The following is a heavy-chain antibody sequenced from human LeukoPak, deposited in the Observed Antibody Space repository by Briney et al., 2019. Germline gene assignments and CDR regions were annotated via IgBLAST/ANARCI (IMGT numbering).Heavy chain of an antibody. CDR2: ISAYNGNT. D-gene: IGHD3-22*01. J-gene: IGHJ4*02. Sequence: GASVKVSCKASGYTFTSYGISWVRQAPGHGLEWMGWISAYNGNTNYAQKLQGRVTMTTDRSTKTDYMDLSSRRSDDTSVYYCARDFVYDSSGYPLRPFDYWGQGTLVTVSS. CDR1: GYTFTSYG. CDR3: ARDFVYDSSGYPLRPFDY. V-gene: IGHV1-18*01.